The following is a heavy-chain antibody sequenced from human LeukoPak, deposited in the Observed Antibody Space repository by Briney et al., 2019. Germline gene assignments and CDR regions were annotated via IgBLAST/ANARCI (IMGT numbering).Heavy chain of an antibody. CDR2: IRYDGRNK. J-gene: IGHJ6*03. CDR1: GFTFSSYG. D-gene: IGHD3-10*01. V-gene: IGHV3-30*02. CDR3: AKDGRSEGWFGELKRYYYYYYMDV. Sequence: GGSLRLSCAASGFTFSSYGMHWVRQAPGKGLEWVAFIRYDGRNKYYADSVKGRFTISRDNSRNTLFLQMNSLRPEDTAVYYCAKDGRSEGWFGELKRYYYYYYMDVWGKGTTVTISS.